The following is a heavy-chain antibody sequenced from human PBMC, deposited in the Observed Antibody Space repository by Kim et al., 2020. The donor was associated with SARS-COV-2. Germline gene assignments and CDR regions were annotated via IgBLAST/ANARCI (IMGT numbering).Heavy chain of an antibody. CDR2: ISTSGST. CDR1: GGSISSYY. Sequence: SETLSLTCTVSGGSISSYYWSWIRQPAGKGLEWIGRISTSGSTNYNPSLKLRVTMSVDTSTNKFSLNLSAVTAADTAVYYCARGGKEYYGSGWFDPWGQGTLVTVSS. J-gene: IGHJ5*02. CDR3: ARGGKEYYGSGWFDP. D-gene: IGHD3-10*01. V-gene: IGHV4-4*07.